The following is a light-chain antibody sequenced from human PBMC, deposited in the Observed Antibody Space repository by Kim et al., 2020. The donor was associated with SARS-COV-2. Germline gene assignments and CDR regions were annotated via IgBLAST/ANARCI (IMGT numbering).Light chain of an antibody. CDR2: KAS. Sequence: ASVGDRVSITCRDSQSISNWLAWYQQKPGKAPKVLIYKASTLESGVPSRFSGSGSGTEFTLTINSLQPDDLATYYCQQHNSYPGTFGQGTKVDIK. CDR3: QQHNSYPGT. J-gene: IGKJ1*01. CDR1: QSISNW. V-gene: IGKV1-5*03.